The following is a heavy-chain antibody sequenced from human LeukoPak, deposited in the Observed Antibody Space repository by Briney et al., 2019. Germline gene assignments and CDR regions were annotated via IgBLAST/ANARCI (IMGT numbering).Heavy chain of an antibody. V-gene: IGHV1-69*05. J-gene: IGHJ5*02. D-gene: IGHD2-2*01. CDR1: GGSFSSNI. CDR2: IVPIFGKT. CDR3: ARGWGIPAPISWFDP. Sequence: SVKVSFKASGGSFSSNIIGWVRQAPGQGLEWMGGIVPIFGKTKYAQKFQGRGTITTDESSSTAYMELSSLRSDDTAIYYCARGWGIPAPISWFDPWGQGTLVTVSS.